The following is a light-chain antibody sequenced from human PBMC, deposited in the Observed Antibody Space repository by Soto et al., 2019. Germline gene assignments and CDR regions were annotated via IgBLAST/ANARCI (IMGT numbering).Light chain of an antibody. CDR1: QTVSSD. Sequence: EIVMTQSPATLSVSPGERATLSCRTSQTVSSDFAWYQQKPGQAPRLLIYGASTRATGIPARFSGSGSGTEFTLTISSLQSEDFAVYYCQQYNKWPPWTFGQGTKVESK. CDR2: GAS. V-gene: IGKV3-15*01. J-gene: IGKJ1*01. CDR3: QQYNKWPPWT.